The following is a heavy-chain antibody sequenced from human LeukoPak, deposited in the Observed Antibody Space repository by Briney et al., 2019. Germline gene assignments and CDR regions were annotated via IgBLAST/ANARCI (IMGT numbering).Heavy chain of an antibody. CDR3: ARIRAYYDFLTGSYTPYYFDY. CDR1: GGSISSSSYY. V-gene: IGHV4-39*07. Sequence: SERLSLTCTVSGGSISSSSYYWGWIRQPPGKGLEWIGSIYHSGSTYYNPSLKSRVTISVDTSKNQFSLKLSSVTAADTAVYYCARIRAYYDFLTGSYTPYYFDYWGQGTLVTVSS. CDR2: IYHSGST. J-gene: IGHJ4*02. D-gene: IGHD3-9*01.